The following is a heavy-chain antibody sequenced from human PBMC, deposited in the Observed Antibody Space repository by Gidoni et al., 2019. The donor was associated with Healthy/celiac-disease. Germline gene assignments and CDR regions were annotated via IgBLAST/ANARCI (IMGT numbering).Heavy chain of an antibody. CDR1: GGSISSNY. V-gene: IGHV4-4*07. CDR2: IYTSGST. CDR3: ARVRWAPTRLGPSAYYFDY. Sequence: QVQLQESGPGLVKPSETLSLTCTVSGGSISSNYWSWIRQPAGKGLEWIGRIYTSGSTNYNPSLKSRVTMSVDTSKNQFSLKLSSVTAADTAVYYCARVRWAPTRLGPSAYYFDYWGQGTLVTVSS. J-gene: IGHJ4*02. D-gene: IGHD3-16*01.